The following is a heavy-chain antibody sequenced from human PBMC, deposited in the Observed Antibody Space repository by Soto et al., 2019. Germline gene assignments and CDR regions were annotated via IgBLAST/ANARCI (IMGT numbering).Heavy chain of an antibody. Sequence: EVQLVESGGGLIQPGGSLRLSCAVSGFTVSNNYMSWVRQAPGKGLEGVSVIYSGGYTAYGDSVKGRFTISRDNSNNPIYLKIKRRGADHPALFFCGTPAGGGGYWGQGTLVTVSS. D-gene: IGHD3-10*01. J-gene: IGHJ4*02. CDR2: IYSGGYT. V-gene: IGHV3-53*01. CDR1: GFTVSNNY. CDR3: GTPAGGGGY.